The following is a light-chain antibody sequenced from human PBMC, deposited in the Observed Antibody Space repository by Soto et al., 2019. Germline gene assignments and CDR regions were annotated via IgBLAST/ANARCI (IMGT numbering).Light chain of an antibody. J-gene: IGKJ5*01. CDR3: QQANSFPLT. V-gene: IGKV1-12*01. Sequence: DIQMTQSPSSKSTYVTDRATITFRASQGISSRLAWYQQKPGKAPKLLIYDASSLQGGVPSRFSGSGSGTDFTLTITSLQPEDFATYYCQQANSFPLTFGQGTRLEIK. CDR2: DAS. CDR1: QGISSR.